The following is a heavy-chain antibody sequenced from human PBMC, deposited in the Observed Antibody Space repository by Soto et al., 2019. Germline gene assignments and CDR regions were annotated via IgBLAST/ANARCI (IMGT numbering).Heavy chain of an antibody. CDR1: GFAVSSKY. J-gene: IGHJ4*02. D-gene: IGHD6-19*01. CDR2: IYGGGTT. V-gene: IGHV3-53*01. Sequence: EVQLVESGGGLIQPGGSLRLSCAASGFAVSSKYITWVRQAPGKGLEWVSVIYGGGTTYYADSVKGRFTISRDTSKNTLYRQMNSLRAEDTAVYYCVQTTGWPGFDFCGQGTLVTVSS. CDR3: VQTTGWPGFDF.